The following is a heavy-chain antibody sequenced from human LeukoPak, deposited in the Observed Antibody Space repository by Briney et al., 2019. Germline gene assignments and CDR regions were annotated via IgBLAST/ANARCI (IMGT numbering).Heavy chain of an antibody. CDR2: INRSGST. D-gene: IGHD1-14*01. Sequence: SETLSLTCAVYGGSFSGYYWSWIRQPPGKGLEWIGEINRSGSTNYNPSLKSRVTISVDTSKNQFSLKLSSVTAADTAVYYCARGAPSITGTTRVYYYYYMDVWGKGTTVTVSS. J-gene: IGHJ6*03. V-gene: IGHV4-34*01. CDR3: ARGAPSITGTTRVYYYYYMDV. CDR1: GGSFSGYY.